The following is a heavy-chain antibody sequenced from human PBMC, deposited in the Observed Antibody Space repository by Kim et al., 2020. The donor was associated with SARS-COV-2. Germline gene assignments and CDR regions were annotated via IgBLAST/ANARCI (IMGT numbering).Heavy chain of an antibody. CDR3: AREKAGTSDY. CDR2: ISSSGNKI. J-gene: IGHJ4*02. Sequence: GGSLRLSCVASGFTFSSYEMNWVRQAPGKGLEWVSYISSSGNKIYYAGSVKGRFTISRDISKNSLYLQMNSLRAEDSAVYYCAREKAGTSDYWGQGTLVTVSS. V-gene: IGHV3-48*03. D-gene: IGHD1-1*01. CDR1: GFTFSSYE.